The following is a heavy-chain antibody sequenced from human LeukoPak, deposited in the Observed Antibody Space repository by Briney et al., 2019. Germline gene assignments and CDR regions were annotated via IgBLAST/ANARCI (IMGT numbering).Heavy chain of an antibody. CDR1: GFTFSDYY. D-gene: IGHD4-17*01. Sequence: GGSLRLSCAASGFTFSDYYMSWIRQAPGKGLEWVSYISSSGSAIYYADSVKGRFTISRDNAKNSLYLQMNSLRAEDTAVYYRARHLIHGDQAHDVFDIWGQGTMVTVSS. J-gene: IGHJ3*02. CDR2: ISSSGSAI. V-gene: IGHV3-11*01. CDR3: ARHLIHGDQAHDVFDI.